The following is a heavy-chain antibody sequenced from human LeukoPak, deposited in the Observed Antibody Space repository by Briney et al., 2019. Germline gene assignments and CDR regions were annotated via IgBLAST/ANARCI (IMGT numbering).Heavy chain of an antibody. CDR2: MNPNSGNT. CDR3: ARIGGSEYYDFWSGYYRHPHYFDY. CDR1: GYTFTSYD. J-gene: IGHJ4*02. V-gene: IGHV1-8*01. D-gene: IGHD3-3*01. Sequence: ASVKVSCKASGYTFTSYDINWVRQATGQGLEWMGWMNPNSGNTGYAQKFQGRVTMTRNTSISTAYVELSSLRSEDTAVYYCARIGGSEYYDFWSGYYRHPHYFDYWGQGTLVTVSS.